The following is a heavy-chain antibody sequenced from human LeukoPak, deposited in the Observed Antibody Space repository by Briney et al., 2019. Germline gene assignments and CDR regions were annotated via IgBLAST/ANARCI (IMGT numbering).Heavy chain of an antibody. CDR1: GGSITSDDYY. V-gene: IGHV4-30-4*01. CDR2: IYYSGTT. CDR3: ARVALEYSYGHFDY. Sequence: PSETLSLTCSVSGGSITSDDYYWSWIRQPPGKGLEWIGYIYYSGTTCYNPSLESRVSISVDTSKNQFSLTLSSVTAADTAVYYCARVALEYSYGHFDYWGQGTLVTVSS. D-gene: IGHD5-18*01. J-gene: IGHJ4*02.